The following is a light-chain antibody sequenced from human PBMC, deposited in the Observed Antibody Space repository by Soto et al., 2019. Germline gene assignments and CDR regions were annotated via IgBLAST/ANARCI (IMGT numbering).Light chain of an antibody. Sequence: EIVLTQSPGTLSLSPGERAILTCRASQSVTSSFLAWYQQRPGQAPRLLIYGASTRASGIPDRFSGSGSGTDFTLIITRLAPEDFAMYYCHQYGNSPLTFGPGTKVDIK. J-gene: IGKJ3*01. CDR1: QSVTSSF. CDR2: GAS. V-gene: IGKV3-20*01. CDR3: HQYGNSPLT.